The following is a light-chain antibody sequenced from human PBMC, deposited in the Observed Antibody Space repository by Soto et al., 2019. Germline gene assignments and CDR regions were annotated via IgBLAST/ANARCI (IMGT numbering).Light chain of an antibody. CDR3: QQYHSYST. Sequence: DIQVTQSPSTLSASVGDRVTITCRASQSISSWLAWYQQKPGKAPKLLIYKASSLQSGVPSRFRGSGSGTEFTLTISSLQPDDFATYYCQQYHSYSTFGGGTKVEI. CDR1: QSISSW. V-gene: IGKV1-5*03. CDR2: KAS. J-gene: IGKJ4*01.